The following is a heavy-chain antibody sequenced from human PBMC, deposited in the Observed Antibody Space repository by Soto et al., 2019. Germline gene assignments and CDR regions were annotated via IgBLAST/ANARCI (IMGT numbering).Heavy chain of an antibody. D-gene: IGHD1-7*01. V-gene: IGHV4-30-4*01. CDR3: ARARYNWNYRYYYYGMDV. J-gene: IGHJ6*02. Sequence: PSETLSLTCTVSGGSISSGDYYWSWIRPPPGKGLEWIGYIYYSGSTYYNPSLKSRVTISVDTSKNQFSLKLSSVTAADTAVYYCARARYNWNYRYYYYGMDVWGQGTTVTVSS. CDR2: IYYSGST. CDR1: GGSISSGDYY.